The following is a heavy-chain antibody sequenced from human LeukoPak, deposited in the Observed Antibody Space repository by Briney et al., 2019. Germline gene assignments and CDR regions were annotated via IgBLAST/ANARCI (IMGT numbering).Heavy chain of an antibody. J-gene: IGHJ5*02. D-gene: IGHD3-22*01. V-gene: IGHV3-23*01. CDR1: GFTFSSYA. CDR2: ISGSGGST. CDR3: AKGPWAQEDPYYYDSSGYYPNWFDP. Sequence: PGGSLRLSCAASGFTFSSYAMSWVRQAPGKGLEWVSAISGSGGSTYYADSVKGRFTISRDNSKNTLYLQMNSLRAEDTAVYYCAKGPWAQEDPYYYDSSGYYPNWFDPWGQGTLVTVSS.